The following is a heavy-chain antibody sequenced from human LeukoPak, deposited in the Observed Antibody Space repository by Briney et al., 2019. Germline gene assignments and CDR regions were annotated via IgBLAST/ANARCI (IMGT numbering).Heavy chain of an antibody. V-gene: IGHV4-4*07. CDR3: ARDGLDSGRDY. J-gene: IGHJ4*02. D-gene: IGHD2-21*01. Sequence: SSETLSLTCTASGGSISSYYWSWIRQPAGKGLEWIGRIYTSGSTNYNPSLKSRVTMSVDTSKNQFSLKLSSVTAADTAVYYCARDGLDSGRDYWGQGTLVTVSS. CDR2: IYTSGST. CDR1: GGSISSYY.